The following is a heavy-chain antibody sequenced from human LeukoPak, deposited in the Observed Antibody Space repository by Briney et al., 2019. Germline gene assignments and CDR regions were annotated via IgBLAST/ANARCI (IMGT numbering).Heavy chain of an antibody. Sequence: SVKVPCKASGGTFSSYAISWVRQAPGQGLEWMGGIIPIFGTANYAQKFRGRVTITADESTSTAYMELSSLRSEDTAVYYCARSNSGYDWWIYYFDYWGQGTLVTVSS. CDR3: ARSNSGYDWWIYYFDY. CDR1: GGTFSSYA. CDR2: IIPIFGTA. D-gene: IGHD5-12*01. V-gene: IGHV1-69*01. J-gene: IGHJ4*02.